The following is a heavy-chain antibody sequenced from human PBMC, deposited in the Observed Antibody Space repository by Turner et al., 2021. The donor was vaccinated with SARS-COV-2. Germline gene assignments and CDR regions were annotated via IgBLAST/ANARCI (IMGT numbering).Heavy chain of an antibody. CDR2: INGDGSST. CDR1: GFSFSNYW. Sequence: EVQLVESGGGLVQPGGSLSLSCAASGFSFSNYWMHWVRQAPGKGLVWVSRINGDGSSTTYADSVKGRFTISRDNANNALYLQMNSLRAEDTAVYYCAKRENGLGVWGQGTTVTVSS. V-gene: IGHV3-74*01. CDR3: AKRENGLGV. J-gene: IGHJ6*02.